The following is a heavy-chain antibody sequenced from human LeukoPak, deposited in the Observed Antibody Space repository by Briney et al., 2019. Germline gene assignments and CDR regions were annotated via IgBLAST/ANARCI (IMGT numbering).Heavy chain of an antibody. D-gene: IGHD1-26*01. CDR3: SGSSEWGYYFDY. CDR1: GFTVSSNY. V-gene: IGHV3-66*02. Sequence: GGSLRLSCAASGFTVSSNYMSWVRQAPGKGLEWVSVIYIGGSIYYADSVKGRFTISRDNSKNTLYLQMNSLRAEDTAVYYCSGSSEWGYYFDYWGQGTLVTVSS. CDR2: IYIGGSI. J-gene: IGHJ4*02.